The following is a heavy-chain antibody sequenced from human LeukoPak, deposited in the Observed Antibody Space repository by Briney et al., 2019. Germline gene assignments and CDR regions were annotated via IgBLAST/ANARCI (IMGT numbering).Heavy chain of an antibody. CDR3: AKDPNNRIAAAGFFDY. Sequence: PGGSLRLSCAASGFTFSSYAMHWVRQAPGKGLEWVAVISYDGSNKYYADSVKGRFTISRDNSKNTLYLQMNSLRAEDTAVYYCAKDPNNRIAAAGFFDYWGQGTLVTVSS. J-gene: IGHJ4*02. V-gene: IGHV3-30*04. CDR2: ISYDGSNK. D-gene: IGHD6-13*01. CDR1: GFTFSSYA.